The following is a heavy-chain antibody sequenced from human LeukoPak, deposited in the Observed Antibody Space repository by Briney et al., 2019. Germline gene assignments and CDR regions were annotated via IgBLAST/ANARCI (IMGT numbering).Heavy chain of an antibody. CDR2: IYYSGST. V-gene: IGHV4-59*01. J-gene: IGHJ1*01. D-gene: IGHD3-22*01. CDR3: ARDHYYDSSGYTFRH. CDR1: GGSISSYY. Sequence: SETLSLTCTVSGGSISSYYWSWIRQPPGKGLEWIGYIYYSGSTNYNPSLKSRVTISVDTSKNQFSLKLSSVTAADTAVYYCARDHYYDSSGYTFRHWGQGTLVTVSS.